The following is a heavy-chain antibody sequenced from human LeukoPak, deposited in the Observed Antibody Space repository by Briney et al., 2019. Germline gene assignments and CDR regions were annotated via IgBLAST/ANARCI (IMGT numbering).Heavy chain of an antibody. Sequence: SVKVSCKASGGTFNSYAISWVRQAPGQGLEWMGGIIPIFGTANYAQKFQGRVTITTDESTSTAYMELSSLRSEDTAVYYCATLVGIAAADTKIYYYYYYYMDVWGKGTTVTVSS. D-gene: IGHD6-13*01. V-gene: IGHV1-69*05. CDR3: ATLVGIAAADTKIYYYYYYYMDV. CDR1: GGTFNSYA. J-gene: IGHJ6*03. CDR2: IIPIFGTA.